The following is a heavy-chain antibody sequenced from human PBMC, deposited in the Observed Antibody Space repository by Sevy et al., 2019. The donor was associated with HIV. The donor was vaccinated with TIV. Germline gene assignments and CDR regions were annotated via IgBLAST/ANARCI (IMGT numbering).Heavy chain of an antibody. CDR3: ARGDYDGSLYYCDY. V-gene: IGHV3-21*01. CDR1: GFTFSNYF. J-gene: IGHJ4*02. CDR2: ISSGSSYI. D-gene: IGHD3-10*01. Sequence: GGSLRLSCAASGFTFSNYFINWVRQAPGKGLEWVSSISSGSSYIFYADSVKGRFTISRDNAKNSLYLHMNSLRAEDTAEYYCARGDYDGSLYYCDYWGPGTLVTVS.